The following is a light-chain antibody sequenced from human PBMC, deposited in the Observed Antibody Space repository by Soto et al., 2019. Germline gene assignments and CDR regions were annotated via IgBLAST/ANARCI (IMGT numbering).Light chain of an antibody. CDR2: EGD. J-gene: IGLJ1*01. CDR3: CSFARSTTFYV. CDR1: KSGVGSSNL. V-gene: IGLV2-23*01. Sequence: PCVGNGCTWRWSHHLLSGNKSGVGSSNLVSWYQQHPGKAPKLIIFEGDRRPSGVSGRFSGSKSGNTASLTISGLQAEDEADYYCCSFARSTTFYVFGTGTKVTVL.